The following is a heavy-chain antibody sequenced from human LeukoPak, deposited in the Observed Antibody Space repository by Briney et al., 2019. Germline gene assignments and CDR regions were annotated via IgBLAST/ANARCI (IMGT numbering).Heavy chain of an antibody. V-gene: IGHV4-4*07. J-gene: IGHJ4*02. CDR3: ARARGGSGSYGHFDS. Sequence: PSETLSLTCTVSGDSISGYYWTWIRQPAGKGLEWIGRIYTSGSTNYNPSLKGRVTMSVDTSKNQFSLKMSSLTAADTAMYYCARARGGSGSYGHFDSWGQGTLVTVSS. CDR2: IYTSGST. D-gene: IGHD1-26*01. CDR1: GDSISGYY.